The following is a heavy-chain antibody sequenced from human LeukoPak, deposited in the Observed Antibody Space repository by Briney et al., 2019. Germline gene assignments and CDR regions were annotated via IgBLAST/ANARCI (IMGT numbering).Heavy chain of an antibody. CDR1: GFTFSSYA. CDR2: ISGSGGST. V-gene: IGHV3-23*01. J-gene: IGHJ4*02. D-gene: IGHD4-17*01. Sequence: PGGSLSLSCAASGFTFSSYAMSWVRQAPGKGLEWVSAISGSGGSTYYADSVKGRFTISRDNSKNTLYLQMSSLRAEDTAVYYCAKDHTDYGDYVFDYWGQGTLVTVSS. CDR3: AKDHTDYGDYVFDY.